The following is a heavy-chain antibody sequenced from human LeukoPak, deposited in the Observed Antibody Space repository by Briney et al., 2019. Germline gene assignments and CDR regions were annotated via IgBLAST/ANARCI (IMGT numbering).Heavy chain of an antibody. J-gene: IGHJ4*02. Sequence: GGSLRLSCAASGFTFSTYSMSWVRQAPGKGLDWVASINQDGSAEYYVDSVRGRFTISRDNAKDSLYLQVNSLRVDDTAVHYCVRLFGGVTTFDYWGQGTLVTVSS. CDR1: GFTFSTYS. V-gene: IGHV3-7*01. CDR3: VRLFGGVTTFDY. CDR2: INQDGSAE. D-gene: IGHD4-17*01.